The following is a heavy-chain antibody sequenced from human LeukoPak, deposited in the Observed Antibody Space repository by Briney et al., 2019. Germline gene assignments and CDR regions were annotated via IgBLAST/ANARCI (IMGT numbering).Heavy chain of an antibody. CDR2: IQYNGNT. V-gene: IGHV4-59*01. CDR1: GDSIGGYY. J-gene: IGHJ4*02. CDR3: ARALIDSSGWYHFDS. D-gene: IGHD6-19*01. Sequence: PSETLSLTCTVSGDSIGGYYWSWIRQPPGKGLEWIGLIQYNGNTNYNPSLKSRITISVDTSNNDFSLNVRSVTAADTAVYYCARALIDSSGWYHFDSWGQGTLVTVSS.